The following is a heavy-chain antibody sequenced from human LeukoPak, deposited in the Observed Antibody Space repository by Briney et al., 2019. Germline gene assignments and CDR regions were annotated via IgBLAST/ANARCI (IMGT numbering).Heavy chain of an antibody. Sequence: PSETLSLTCTVAGASINSHYCSWIRQPAGKGLEWIGRIYISGSTNYNSSLQSRVTMSVDTSKNQFSLKLTSVTAADTAVYYCARALNPLPGTYYFDYWGQGTLVTVSS. D-gene: IGHD2-15*01. CDR1: GASINSHY. CDR3: ARALNPLPGTYYFDY. V-gene: IGHV4-4*07. CDR2: IYISGST. J-gene: IGHJ4*02.